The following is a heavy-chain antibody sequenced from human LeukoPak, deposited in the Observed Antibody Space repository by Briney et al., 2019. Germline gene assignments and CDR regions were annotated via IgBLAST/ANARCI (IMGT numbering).Heavy chain of an antibody. CDR1: GYTFTDYY. CDR2: INPYSGDT. J-gene: IGHJ4*02. D-gene: IGHD3-22*01. V-gene: IGHV1-2*02. Sequence: ASVKDSCMASGYTFTDYYMHWVRQAPGPRLDWMECINPYSGDTNYAQKFQGRVTMTRDTSISTAYMELSRLRSDDTAVYYCARSSYDSSLRIDDFWGQGTLVTVSS. CDR3: ARSSYDSSLRIDDF.